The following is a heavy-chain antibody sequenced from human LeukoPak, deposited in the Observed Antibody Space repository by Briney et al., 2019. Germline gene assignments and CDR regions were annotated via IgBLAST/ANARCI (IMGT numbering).Heavy chain of an antibody. J-gene: IGHJ4*02. V-gene: IGHV3-30*04. D-gene: IGHD3-10*01. CDR3: ARDFYGSGSYYRTSDY. CDR1: GFTFSSYA. Sequence: GGSLRLSCAASGFTFSSYAMHWVRQAPGKGLEWVAVISYDGSNKYYADSVKGRFTISRDNSKNTLYLQMNSLRAEDTAVYYCARDFYGSGSYYRTSDYWGQGTLVTVSS. CDR2: ISYDGSNK.